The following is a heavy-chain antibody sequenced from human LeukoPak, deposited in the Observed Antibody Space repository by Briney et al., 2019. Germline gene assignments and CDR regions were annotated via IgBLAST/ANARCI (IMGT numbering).Heavy chain of an antibody. D-gene: IGHD6-13*01. CDR2: IYSGGST. Sequence: GGSLRLSCAASGFTVSSNYMSWVRQAPGKGLEGVSVIYSGGSTYYADSVKGRFTISRDNSKNTLYLQMNSLRAEDTAVYYCARDRGIAAPMDVWGKGTTVTVSS. V-gene: IGHV3-66*02. CDR3: ARDRGIAAPMDV. CDR1: GFTVSSNY. J-gene: IGHJ6*03.